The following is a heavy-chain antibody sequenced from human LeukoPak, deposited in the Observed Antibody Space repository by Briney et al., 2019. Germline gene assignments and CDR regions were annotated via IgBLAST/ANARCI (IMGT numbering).Heavy chain of an antibody. Sequence: PGGSLRLSSAASGFTSRVYWMHWGRAAPPEGLLWVSGINIDGSRTNYAASVKARISISRDNAKNTLYLQMNSLGGEETAVYYCARDYTIFGVVIIRNDAFDIWGQGTMVTVSS. J-gene: IGHJ3*02. V-gene: IGHV3-74*01. D-gene: IGHD3-3*01. CDR2: INIDGSRT. CDR3: ARDYTIFGVVIIRNDAFDI. CDR1: GFTSRVYW.